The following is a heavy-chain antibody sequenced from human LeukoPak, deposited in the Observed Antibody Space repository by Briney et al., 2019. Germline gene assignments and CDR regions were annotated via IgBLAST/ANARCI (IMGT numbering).Heavy chain of an antibody. Sequence: GGSLRLSCAASGFTFSSYGMHWVRQAPGKGLEWVAVISYDGSNKYYADSVKGRFTISRDNSKNTPYLQMNSLRAEDTAVYYCAKDFRSSWSGPYYYGMDVWGQGTTVTVSS. CDR1: GFTFSSYG. J-gene: IGHJ6*02. D-gene: IGHD6-6*01. CDR2: ISYDGSNK. V-gene: IGHV3-30*18. CDR3: AKDFRSSWSGPYYYGMDV.